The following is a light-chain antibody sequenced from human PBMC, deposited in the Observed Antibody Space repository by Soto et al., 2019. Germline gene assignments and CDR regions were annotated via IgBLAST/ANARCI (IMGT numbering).Light chain of an antibody. CDR1: QSISSY. Sequence: DIQMTQSRSSLSASVGDRVTITCRASQSISSYLNWYQQKPGKAPKLLIYAASSLQSGVPSRFSGSGSGTDFALTISSLQPEDFATNYCQQSYSTPPYTFGQGTKLEIK. CDR2: AAS. V-gene: IGKV1-39*01. CDR3: QQSYSTPPYT. J-gene: IGKJ2*01.